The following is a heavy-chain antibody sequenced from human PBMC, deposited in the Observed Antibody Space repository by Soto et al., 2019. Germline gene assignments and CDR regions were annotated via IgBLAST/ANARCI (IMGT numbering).Heavy chain of an antibody. V-gene: IGHV3-23*01. D-gene: IGHD3-10*01. CDR2: ISGSGGST. CDR3: AKGLRRLLRTQYYYGLDV. Sequence: GGSLRLSCAASGFTFSPYAMSWVRQAPGKGLERVSSISGSGGSTHYADSVKGRFTVSRDNSKRALSLQMSSLREEDTATYYCAKGLRRLLRTQYYYGLDVWGRGTTVTVSS. CDR1: GFTFSPYA. J-gene: IGHJ6*02.